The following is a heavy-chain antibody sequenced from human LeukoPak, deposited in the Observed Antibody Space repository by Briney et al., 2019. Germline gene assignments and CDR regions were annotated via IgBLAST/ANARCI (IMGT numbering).Heavy chain of an antibody. V-gene: IGHV3-30*18. Sequence: GGSLRLSCAASGFTFSSYGMHWVRQAPGKGLEWVAVISYDGSNKYYADSVRGRFTISRDNSKNTLYLQMNSLRADDTAVYYCAKGCGGNCYPPSYWGQGTLVTVSS. J-gene: IGHJ4*02. CDR2: ISYDGSNK. CDR3: AKGCGGNCYPPSY. CDR1: GFTFSSYG. D-gene: IGHD2-15*01.